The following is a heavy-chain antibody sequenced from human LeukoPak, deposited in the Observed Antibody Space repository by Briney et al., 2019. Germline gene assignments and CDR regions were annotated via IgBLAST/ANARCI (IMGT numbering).Heavy chain of an antibody. J-gene: IGHJ6*02. CDR3: ARVGGYSYGPEYYGMDV. V-gene: IGHV1-46*01. Sequence: ASVKVSCKASGYTFTSYYMHWARQAPGQGREWMGLINPSGGSTSYAQKFQGRVTMTRDTSTGTVYMELSSLRSEDTAVYYCARVGGYSYGPEYYGMDVWGQGTTVTVSS. CDR2: INPSGGST. CDR1: GYTFTSYY. D-gene: IGHD5-18*01.